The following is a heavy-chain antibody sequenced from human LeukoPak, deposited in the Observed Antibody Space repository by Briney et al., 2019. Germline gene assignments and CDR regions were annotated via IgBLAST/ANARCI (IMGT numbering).Heavy chain of an antibody. J-gene: IGHJ6*02. D-gene: IGHD5-24*01. Sequence: GASVKVSCKASGYTFTGYYMHWVRQAPGQGLEWMVRMKPNSGGTNYAQKFQGRVNMTRDTSISTAYMELSRLRSDDTAVYYCARDGRWLQVYYYYYYGMDVWGQGTTVTVSS. CDR1: GYTFTGYY. V-gene: IGHV1-2*06. CDR2: MKPNSGGT. CDR3: ARDGRWLQVYYYYYYGMDV.